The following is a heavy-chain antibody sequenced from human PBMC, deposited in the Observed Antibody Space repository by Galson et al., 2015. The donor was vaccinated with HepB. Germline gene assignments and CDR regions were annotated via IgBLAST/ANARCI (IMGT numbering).Heavy chain of an antibody. J-gene: IGHJ3*02. V-gene: IGHV5-10-1*01. CDR2: IDPSDSYT. CDR3: ARQYDSSGYPHDAFDI. D-gene: IGHD3-22*01. CDR1: GYSFTSYW. Sequence: QSGAEVKKPGESLKISCKGSGYSFTSYWISWVRQMPGKGLEWMGRIDPSDSYTNYSPSFQGHVTISADKSISTAYLQWSSLKASDTAMYYCARQYDSSGYPHDAFDIWGQGTMVTVSS.